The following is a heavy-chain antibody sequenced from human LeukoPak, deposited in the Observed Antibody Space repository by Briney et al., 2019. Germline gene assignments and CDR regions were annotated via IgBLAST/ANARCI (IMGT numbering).Heavy chain of an antibody. V-gene: IGHV1-2*04. CDR2: INPNSGGT. D-gene: IGHD3-22*01. J-gene: IGHJ4*02. CDR3: ARVATMIVVVNYFDY. CDR1: GYTFTGYY. Sequence: ASVKVSCKASGYTFTGYYMHWVRQAPGQGLEWMGWINPNSGGTNYAQKFQGWVTMTRDTSTSTVYMELSSLRSEDTAVYYCARVATMIVVVNYFDYWGQGTLVTVSS.